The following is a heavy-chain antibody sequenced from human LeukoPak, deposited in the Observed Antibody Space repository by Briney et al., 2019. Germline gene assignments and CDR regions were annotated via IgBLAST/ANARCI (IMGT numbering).Heavy chain of an antibody. V-gene: IGHV3-21*01. Sequence: GGSLRLSCAASGFTFSSYSMNWVPQAPGKGLEWVSSITISGSHTYHADSVKGRFTISRDNAKNSLYLQMNSLRDEDTAVYYCARRYSGSYGFDYWGQGTLVTVSS. CDR1: GFTFSSYS. CDR3: ARRYSGSYGFDY. J-gene: IGHJ4*02. D-gene: IGHD1-26*01. CDR2: ITISGSHT.